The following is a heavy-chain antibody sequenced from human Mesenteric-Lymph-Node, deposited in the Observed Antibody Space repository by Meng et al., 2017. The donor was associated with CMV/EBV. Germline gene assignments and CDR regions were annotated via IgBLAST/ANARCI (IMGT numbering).Heavy chain of an antibody. CDR2: TRNKANSYTT. CDR3: SSSTSPGNV. CDR1: GFNFINAW. V-gene: IGHV3-72*01. Sequence: GGSLRLSCAASGFNFINAWMSWVRQAPGKGLEWVGRTRNKANSYTTEYAASVKGRFTISRDDSKNSLYLQMNSLKTEDTAVYYCSSSTSPGNVWGQGTTVTVSS. D-gene: IGHD2-2*01. J-gene: IGHJ6*02.